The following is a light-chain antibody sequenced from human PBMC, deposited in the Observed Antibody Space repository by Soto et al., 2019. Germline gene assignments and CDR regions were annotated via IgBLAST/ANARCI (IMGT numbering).Light chain of an antibody. CDR3: QQYGRT. CDR1: QSVSSSY. Sequence: EIVLTQSPGTLSLSPGEISTLSCRASQSVSSSYLAWYQQKPGQAPSLLIYGASSRATGIPDRFSGSGSGTDFTLTISRLEPEDFAVYYCQQYGRTFGQGTKVDIK. J-gene: IGKJ1*01. V-gene: IGKV3-20*01. CDR2: GAS.